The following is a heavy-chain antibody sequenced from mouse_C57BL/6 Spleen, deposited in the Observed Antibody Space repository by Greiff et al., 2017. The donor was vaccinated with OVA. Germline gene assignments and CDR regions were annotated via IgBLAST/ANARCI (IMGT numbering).Heavy chain of an antibody. D-gene: IGHD1-1*01. J-gene: IGHJ4*01. CDR2: INPNNGGT. CDR3: ARPLSSDAAMDY. CDR1: GYTFTDYY. Sequence: EVQLQQSGPELVQPGASVKISCTASGYTFTDYYMNWVKQSHGKSLEWIGDINPNNGGTSYNQKFKGKATLTVDKSSSTAYLEIHSLTSEDTAIYYCARPLSSDAAMDYWGQGTSVTVSS. V-gene: IGHV1-26*01.